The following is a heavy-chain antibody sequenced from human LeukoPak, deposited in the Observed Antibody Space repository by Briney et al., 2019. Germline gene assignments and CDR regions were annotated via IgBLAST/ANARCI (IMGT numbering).Heavy chain of an antibody. CDR1: GDSIRSFY. D-gene: IGHD3-10*01. CDR3: ARNYYGSGSYYRTGFDP. CDR2: IYYSGIT. Sequence: SSETLSLTCTVSGDSIRSFYWSWIRQPPGKGLQWIGYIYYSGITNYNPSLKSRATISSDTSKNQISLKLSSVTTADTAVYYCARNYYGSGSYYRTGFDPWGQGTLVTVSS. V-gene: IGHV4-59*01. J-gene: IGHJ5*02.